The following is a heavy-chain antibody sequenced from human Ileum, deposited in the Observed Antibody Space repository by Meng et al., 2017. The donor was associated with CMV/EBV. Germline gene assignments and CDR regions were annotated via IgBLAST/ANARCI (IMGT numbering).Heavy chain of an antibody. D-gene: IGHD2/OR15-2a*01. CDR2: IHPRDSET. CDR3: ARGGNTNINFDN. V-gene: IGHV5-10-1*01. CDR1: GGTFGTST. Sequence: VHLVQSGAEVKKPGSAVKVSCKASGGTFGTSTISWVRQSPGQGLEWMGKIHPRDSETKFSPSFQGHVTFSTDTSSNTAYLHWSSLKASDTATYYCARGGNTNINFDNWGQGTLVTVSS. J-gene: IGHJ4*02.